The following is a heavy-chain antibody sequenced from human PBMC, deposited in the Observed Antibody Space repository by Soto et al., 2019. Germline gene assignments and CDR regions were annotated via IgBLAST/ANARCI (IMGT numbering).Heavy chain of an antibody. J-gene: IGHJ4*02. CDR3: ARVRLDYYDSSGYYYVFDY. CDR2: IIPILGTA. D-gene: IGHD3-22*01. CDR1: GGTFSSYA. V-gene: IGHV1-69*12. Sequence: QVQLVQSGAEVKKPGSSVKVSCKASGGTFSSYAISWVRQAPGQGLEWMGGIIPILGTANYAQKFQGRVTITADESTSTAYMELSSLRSEDTAVYYCARVRLDYYDSSGYYYVFDYWGQGTLVTVSS.